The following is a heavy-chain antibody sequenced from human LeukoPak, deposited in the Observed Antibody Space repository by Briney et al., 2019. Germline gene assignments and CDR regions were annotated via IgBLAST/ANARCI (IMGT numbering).Heavy chain of an antibody. D-gene: IGHD6-19*01. Sequence: PGGSLRLSCAASGFTFSSYAIYWVRQAQGKGLEWVSAISGSGGSIYYTDSVKGRFTISRDNSKNKVYLQMNSLRAEDTALYYCAREKDSSGWTQNPYYYYYMDVWGKGTTVTVSS. J-gene: IGHJ6*03. V-gene: IGHV3-23*01. CDR3: AREKDSSGWTQNPYYYYYMDV. CDR2: ISGSGGSI. CDR1: GFTFSSYA.